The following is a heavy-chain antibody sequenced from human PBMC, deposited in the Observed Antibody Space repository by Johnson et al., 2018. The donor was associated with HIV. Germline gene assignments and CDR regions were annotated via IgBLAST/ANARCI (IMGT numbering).Heavy chain of an antibody. D-gene: IGHD3-16*01. CDR3: ARGGSDVFDI. V-gene: IGHV3-11*04. CDR1: Y. Sequence: YMSWIRQAPGKGLEWVSYITGSGTVVFYADSVKGRFTISRDNAKNSLYLQMNSLRADDTSVYYCARGGSDVFDIWGRWTMVTVS. J-gene: IGHJ3*02. CDR2: ITGSGTVV.